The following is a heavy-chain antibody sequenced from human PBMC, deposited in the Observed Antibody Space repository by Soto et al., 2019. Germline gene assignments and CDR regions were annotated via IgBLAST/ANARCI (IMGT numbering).Heavy chain of an antibody. CDR3: ASLWELDYFDY. CDR2: ISYDGSNK. Sequence: GGSLRLSCAASGFTFSSYAMHWVRQAPGKGLEWVAVISYDGSNKYYADSVKGRFTISRDNSKNTLYLQMNSLRAEDTAVYYCASLWELDYFDYWGQGTLVTV. J-gene: IGHJ4*02. D-gene: IGHD1-26*01. CDR1: GFTFSSYA. V-gene: IGHV3-30-3*01.